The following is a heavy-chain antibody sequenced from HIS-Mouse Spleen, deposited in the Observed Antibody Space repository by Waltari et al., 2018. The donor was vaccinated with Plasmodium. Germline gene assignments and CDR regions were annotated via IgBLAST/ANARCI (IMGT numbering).Heavy chain of an antibody. CDR2: IKSKTEGGKK. Sequence: EVQLVESGGGLVKPGGSLRLSCAASGFTFSNAWMSWVRQAPGKGLDGVGRIKSKTEGGKKDYAEPVKGRFTISRDESKNTLYLQMNSLKTEDTAVYYCTTGLGAFDIWGQGTMVTVSS. CDR3: TTGLGAFDI. J-gene: IGHJ3*02. V-gene: IGHV3-15*01. CDR1: GFTFSNAW.